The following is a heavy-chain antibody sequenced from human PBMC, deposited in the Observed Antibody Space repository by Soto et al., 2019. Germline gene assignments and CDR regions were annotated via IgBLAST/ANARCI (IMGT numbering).Heavy chain of an antibody. V-gene: IGHV1-69*04. J-gene: IGHJ4*02. CDR1: GDTFNFYS. CDR3: ATSYGSGYRAFDY. CDR2: VNPIVSMS. Sequence: QVQLVQSGAEVKRPGSSVKVSCKASGDTFNFYSINWVRQAPGLGLEWMGRVNPIVSMSNYAQRFQGRVTXTXDKSTSTAYMELSGLRSEDTAIYYCATSYGSGYRAFDYWGQGALVTVSS. D-gene: IGHD3-10*01.